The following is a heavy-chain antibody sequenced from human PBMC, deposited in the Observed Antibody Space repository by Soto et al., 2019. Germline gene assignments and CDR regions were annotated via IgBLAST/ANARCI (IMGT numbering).Heavy chain of an antibody. J-gene: IGHJ6*02. CDR3: ARDRSDFWSGYYYYGMDV. CDR1: GYTFTSYY. D-gene: IGHD3-3*01. V-gene: IGHV1-46*01. Sequence: ASVKVSCKASGYTFTSYYMHWVRQAPGQGLEWMGIIKPSGGSTSYAQKFQGRVTMTRDTCTSTVYMELSSMRSEDTAVYYCARDRSDFWSGYYYYGMDVWGQGTTVTVSS. CDR2: IKPSGGST.